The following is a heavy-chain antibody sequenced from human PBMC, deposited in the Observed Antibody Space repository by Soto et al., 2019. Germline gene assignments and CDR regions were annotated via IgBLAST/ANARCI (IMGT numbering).Heavy chain of an antibody. CDR1: GYSFTDYY. V-gene: IGHV1-2*02. CDR2: INTKTGGT. CDR3: ARVGPTGWFDP. Sequence: QVHLVQSGAEVKKPGASVKVSCKASGYSFTDYYMHWVRQAPGQGLEWMGWINTKTGGTNYAQRVQVRVTMTGDTSINTAYMELSRLRSDGTAVYYCARVGPTGWFDPWGQGTVVTVSS. J-gene: IGHJ5*02.